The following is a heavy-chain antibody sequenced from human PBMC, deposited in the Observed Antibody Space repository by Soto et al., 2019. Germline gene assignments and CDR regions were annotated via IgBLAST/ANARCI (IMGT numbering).Heavy chain of an antibody. CDR1: GYTFTSYG. J-gene: IGHJ6*03. D-gene: IGHD3-3*02. Sequence: GASVKVSCKASGYTFTSYGISWVRQAPGQGLEWMGWISAYNGSTSYAQKFQGRVTMTRDTSTSTVYMELSSLRSGDTAVYYCASSIYWGHILHLDYYYMDVWGKGTTVTVSS. CDR2: ISAYNGST. CDR3: ASSIYWGHILHLDYYYMDV. V-gene: IGHV1-18*01.